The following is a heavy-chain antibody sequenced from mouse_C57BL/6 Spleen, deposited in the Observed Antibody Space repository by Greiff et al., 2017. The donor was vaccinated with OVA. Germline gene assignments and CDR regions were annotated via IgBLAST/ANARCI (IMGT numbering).Heavy chain of an antibody. CDR1: GYTFTDYY. Sequence: EVQLQQSGPELVKPGASVKISCKASGYTFTDYYMNWVKQSHGKSLEWIGDINPNNGGTSYNQQFKGKATLTVDTSSSTAYMELRSLTSEDAAVYYCARWGGLFYDGNLYAMDYWGQGTSVTVSS. CDR2: INPNNGGT. D-gene: IGHD2-1*01. V-gene: IGHV1-26*01. J-gene: IGHJ4*01. CDR3: ARWGGLFYDGNLYAMDY.